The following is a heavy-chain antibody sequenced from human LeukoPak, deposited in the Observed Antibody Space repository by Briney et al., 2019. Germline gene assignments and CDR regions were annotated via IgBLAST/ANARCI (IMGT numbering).Heavy chain of an antibody. CDR2: ISRSGTYI. D-gene: IGHD2-2*01. Sequence: GGSLRLSCATSGFTFSDVWMTWVRQAPGKGLEWVSSISRSGTYIYYAESLKGRFTISRDNAKNSLYLQMNSLRAEDTAVYYCARFGVPANYYYYMDVWGKGTTVTVSS. CDR1: GFTFSDVW. V-gene: IGHV3-21*01. CDR3: ARFGVPANYYYYMDV. J-gene: IGHJ6*03.